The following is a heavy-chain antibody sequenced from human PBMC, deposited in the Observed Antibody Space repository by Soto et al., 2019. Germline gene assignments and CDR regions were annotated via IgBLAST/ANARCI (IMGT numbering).Heavy chain of an antibody. D-gene: IGHD6-19*01. CDR2: IIPIFGTA. CDR1: GGTFSSYA. Sequence: SVKVSCKASGGTFSSYAISWVRQAPGQGLEWMGGIIPIFGTANYAQKFQGRVTITADESTSTAYMELSSLRSEDTAVYYCARDMAGTNWFDPWGQGTLVTVSS. CDR3: ARDMAGTNWFDP. J-gene: IGHJ5*02. V-gene: IGHV1-69*13.